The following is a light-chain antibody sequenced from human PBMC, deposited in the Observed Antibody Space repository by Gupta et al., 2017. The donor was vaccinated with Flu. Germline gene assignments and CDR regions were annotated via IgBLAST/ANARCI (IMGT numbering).Light chain of an antibody. CDR3: QQDGSSPNT. CDR1: QSVRANY. J-gene: IGKJ2*01. CDR2: GAS. Sequence: GTLSLSPGERATLSCRASQSVRANYLAWYQQKPGQAPRLLIYGASSRATGIPDRFSGSGSGTDFTLTISRLEPEDFAVYYCQQDGSSPNTFGQGTKLEIK. V-gene: IGKV3-20*01.